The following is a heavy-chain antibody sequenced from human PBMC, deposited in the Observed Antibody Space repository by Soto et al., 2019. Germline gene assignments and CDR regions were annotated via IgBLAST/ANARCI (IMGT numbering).Heavy chain of an antibody. J-gene: IGHJ3*02. CDR2: INAGNGNT. D-gene: IGHD3-3*01. V-gene: IGHV1-3*01. CDR3: ARGSTIFGVVIGDAFDI. Sequence: ASVKVSCKASGYTFTSYAMHWVRQAPGQRFEWMGWINAGNGNTKYSQKFQGRVTITRDTSASTAYMELSSLRSEDTAVYYCARGSTIFGVVIGDAFDIWGQGTTVTVSS. CDR1: GYTFTSYA.